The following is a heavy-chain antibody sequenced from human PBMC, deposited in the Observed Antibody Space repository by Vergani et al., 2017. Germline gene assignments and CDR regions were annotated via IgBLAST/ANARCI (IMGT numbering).Heavy chain of an antibody. Sequence: EVQLLESGGGLVQPGGSLRLSCAASGFTFSSYAMSWVRQAPGKGLEWVSAISGSDGSTYYADSVKGRFTISRDNAKNSLFLQMSSLKVEDTGVYYCAREMSNEGFDYWGQGTRVTVS. CDR1: GFTFSSYA. CDR3: AREMSNEGFDY. V-gene: IGHV3-23*01. CDR2: ISGSDGST. D-gene: IGHD4-11*01. J-gene: IGHJ4*02.